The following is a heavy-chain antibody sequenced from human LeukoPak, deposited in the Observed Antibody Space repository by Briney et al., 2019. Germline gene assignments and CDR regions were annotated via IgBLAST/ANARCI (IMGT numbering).Heavy chain of an antibody. V-gene: IGHV3-7*01. D-gene: IGHD3-10*01. CDR1: GFTFSRDC. Sequence: GGSLTLSCAASGFTFSRDCMTWVRQAPGKGLEWVANIDRDGSEEVYVDSVKGRFTISRDNAKNSLYLQMNSLRAEDTAVYYCARDPGRFGEGGQGTLVTVSS. J-gene: IGHJ4*02. CDR3: ARDPGRFGE. CDR2: IDRDGSEE.